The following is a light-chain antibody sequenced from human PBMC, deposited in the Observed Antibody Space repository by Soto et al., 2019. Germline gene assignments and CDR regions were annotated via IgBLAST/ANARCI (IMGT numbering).Light chain of an antibody. J-gene: IGLJ2*01. CDR2: DNN. Sequence: QSVLTQPPSVSAAPGQRVTISCSGSNSNIDNNYVSWFQQLPGTAPKLLIYDNNKRPSGIPDRFSGSKSGTSATLGITGLQTGDEAHYYCGTWDSSLSAVLFGGGTKLTV. CDR1: NSNIDNNY. V-gene: IGLV1-51*01. CDR3: GTWDSSLSAVL.